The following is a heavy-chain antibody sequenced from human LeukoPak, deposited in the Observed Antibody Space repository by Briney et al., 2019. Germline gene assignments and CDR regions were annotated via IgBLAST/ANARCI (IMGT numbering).Heavy chain of an antibody. CDR2: XXXAGDT. CDR1: XXXXXXXX. V-gene: IGHV3-13*01. D-gene: IGHD3-22*01. Sequence: GGSXRLSCEAXXXXXXXXXXXXVXXXXXRXXXXVXXXXXAGDTYYPXSVKGRFTIXRXNAKNSLYLQINSLRAGDTAIYXCTRRRAGSGYHSDGFDIWGQGTMVTVSS. J-gene: IGHJ3*02. CDR3: TRRRAGSGYHSDGFDI.